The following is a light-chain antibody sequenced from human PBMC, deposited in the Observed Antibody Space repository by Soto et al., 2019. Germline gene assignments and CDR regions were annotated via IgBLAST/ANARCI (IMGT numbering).Light chain of an antibody. CDR2: VTS. Sequence: EIVLTHSPGTLSLSPGERATLSCRASQSVSSSYLAWYQQKPGQAPRLLIYVTSSRATGIPDRFIGSESGTDFTLTISRLEPNDFAVYYCQQYGSSPTFGQGTRLEIK. CDR1: QSVSSSY. J-gene: IGKJ5*01. V-gene: IGKV3-20*01. CDR3: QQYGSSPT.